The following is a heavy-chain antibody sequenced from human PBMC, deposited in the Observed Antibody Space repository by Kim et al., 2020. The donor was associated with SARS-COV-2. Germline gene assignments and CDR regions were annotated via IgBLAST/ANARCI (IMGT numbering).Heavy chain of an antibody. V-gene: IGHV1-24*01. J-gene: IGHJ1*01. CDR1: GYTFTEFS. CDR2: IDPDDGDT. Sequence: ASVKVSCKASGYTFTEFSMHWVRQAPGQGLEWMGCIDPDDGDTIYAQKFQGRVTMTVDTSTNTAYMELSSLRSEDTAVYYCATARGVGVADAVTNWGQGTLCTVSS. D-gene: IGHD3-3*01. CDR3: ATARGVGVADAVTN.